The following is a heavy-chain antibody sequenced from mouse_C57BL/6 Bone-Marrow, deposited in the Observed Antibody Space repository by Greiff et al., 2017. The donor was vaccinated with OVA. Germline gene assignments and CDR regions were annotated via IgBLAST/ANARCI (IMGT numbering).Heavy chain of an antibody. CDR2: IDPENGDT. D-gene: IGHD2-5*01. Sequence: EVMLVESGAELVRPGASVKLSCTASGFNIKDDYMHWVKQRPEQGLEWIGWIDPENGDTEYASKFQGKATITADTSSNTAYLQLSSLTSEDTAVDYCTTPAYYSNYAYWGQGTLVTVSA. CDR3: TTPAYYSNYAY. CDR1: GFNIKDDY. J-gene: IGHJ3*01. V-gene: IGHV14-4*01.